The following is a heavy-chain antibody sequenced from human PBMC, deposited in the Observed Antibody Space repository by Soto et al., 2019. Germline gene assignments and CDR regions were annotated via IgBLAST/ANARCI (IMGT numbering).Heavy chain of an antibody. D-gene: IGHD3-10*01. V-gene: IGHV4-59*01. CDR1: GGSISSYY. J-gene: IGHJ6*02. CDR2: VHYSGST. CDR3: ARGPMVRGTRYDMDV. Sequence: QVQLQESGPGLVKPSETLSLTCTVSGGSISSYYWSWIRQPPGKGLEWTGYVHYSGSTNYNPSLKSRVTISIDTSKSQFSLKLSSATAADTAVYYCARGPMVRGTRYDMDVWGQGTTVTVSS.